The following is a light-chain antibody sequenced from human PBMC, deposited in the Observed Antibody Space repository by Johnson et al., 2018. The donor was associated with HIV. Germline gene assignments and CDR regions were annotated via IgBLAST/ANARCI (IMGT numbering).Light chain of an antibody. Sequence: QPVLTQPPSVSAAPGQKVTISCCGSSSNIGNNFVSWYQQLPGRAPKLLIYDNNKRPSGIPDRFSGSKSGTSATLGISGLQTGDEADYYCGTWDSSLRVGVFGTGTKVTVL. CDR1: SSNIGNNF. J-gene: IGLJ1*01. CDR2: DNN. CDR3: GTWDSSLRVGV. V-gene: IGLV1-51*01.